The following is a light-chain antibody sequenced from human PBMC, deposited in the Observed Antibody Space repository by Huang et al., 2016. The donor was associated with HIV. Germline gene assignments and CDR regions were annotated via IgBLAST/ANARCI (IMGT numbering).Light chain of an antibody. J-gene: IGKJ4*01. CDR3: HQYNNWLLS. CDR1: RTVSTN. V-gene: IGKV3-15*01. CDR2: GTS. Sequence: IVMTQSPATLSVSPGERVTLSCRANRTVSTNLAWYQQRPGQAPMLLIYGTSTRAPGIPDRFSGSGSGTDFSLTISSLQSEDVALYYCHQYNNWLLSFGGGTRVDI.